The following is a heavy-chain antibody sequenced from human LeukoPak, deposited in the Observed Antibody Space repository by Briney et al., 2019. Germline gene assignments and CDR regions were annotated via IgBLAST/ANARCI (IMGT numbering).Heavy chain of an antibody. CDR2: IDYYGTT. D-gene: IGHD6-13*01. V-gene: IGHV4-39*01. J-gene: IGHJ5*02. CDR3: ARVVAAAVNWFDP. CDR1: GGSISSSNYY. Sequence: SSEALSLTRTVSGGSISSSNYYWGWIRQPPGKGLEWIGDIDYYGTTYANPSLETRVTIFVDTSKKRFSLKLGSVTAADTAVYYCARVVAAAVNWFDPWGQGTLVTVSS.